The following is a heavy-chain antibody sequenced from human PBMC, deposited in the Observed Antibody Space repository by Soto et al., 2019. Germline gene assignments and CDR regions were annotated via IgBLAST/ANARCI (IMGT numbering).Heavy chain of an antibody. CDR3: ARESLYGDYYIPDY. CDR2: IYYSGST. V-gene: IGHV4-59*01. Sequence: PSETLSLTWTVSGGSISSYYWSWILQPPGKGLEWIGYIYYSGSTNYNPSLKSRVTISVDTSKNQFSLKLSSVTAADTAVYYCARESLYGDYYIPDYWGQGTLVTVSS. J-gene: IGHJ4*02. CDR1: GGSISSYY. D-gene: IGHD4-17*01.